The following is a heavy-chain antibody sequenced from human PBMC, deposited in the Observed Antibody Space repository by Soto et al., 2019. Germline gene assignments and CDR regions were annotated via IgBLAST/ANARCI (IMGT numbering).Heavy chain of an antibody. J-gene: IGHJ4*02. Sequence: EVQLVESGGGSVQPGGSLRLSCAASGFTVSSKYMSWVRQAPGKGLEWVSVIYSGGSSYYADSVKGRFTISRDNSKNTLYLQMNSLRAEDTAVYYCARDRGDYGDYGADYWGQGTLVTVSS. CDR2: IYSGGSS. CDR3: ARDRGDYGDYGADY. V-gene: IGHV3-66*01. CDR1: GFTVSSKY. D-gene: IGHD4-17*01.